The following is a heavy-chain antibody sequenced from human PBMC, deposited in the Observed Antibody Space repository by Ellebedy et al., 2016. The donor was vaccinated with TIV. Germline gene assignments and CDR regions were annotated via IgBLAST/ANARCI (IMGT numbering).Heavy chain of an antibody. D-gene: IGHD3-3*02. CDR3: AKISPTHRWAFDI. V-gene: IGHV3-23*01. CDR1: GFTFSSYA. J-gene: IGHJ3*02. Sequence: GESLKISXEASGFTFSSYAMSWLRQAPGKGLEWVSVFGGRSTTTYYADSVKGRFTISRDNSKNTLFLQMNSLRGDDTARYYCAKISPTHRWAFDIWGQGTMVTVSS. CDR2: FGGRSTTT.